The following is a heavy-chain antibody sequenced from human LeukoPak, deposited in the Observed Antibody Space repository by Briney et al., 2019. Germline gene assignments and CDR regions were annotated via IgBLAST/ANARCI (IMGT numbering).Heavy chain of an antibody. V-gene: IGHV4-34*01. CDR3: ARTTEAHSWRTRYYDYYMDV. J-gene: IGHJ6*03. CDR1: GGSFSGYY. CDR2: INHSGST. D-gene: IGHD6-13*01. Sequence: SETLSLTCAVYGGSFSGYYWSWIRQPPGKGLEWIGEINHSGSTNYNPSLKRRVTISVDTSKNQCSLKLSSVTAADTAVYYCARTTEAHSWRTRYYDYYMDVWGKGTTVTVSS.